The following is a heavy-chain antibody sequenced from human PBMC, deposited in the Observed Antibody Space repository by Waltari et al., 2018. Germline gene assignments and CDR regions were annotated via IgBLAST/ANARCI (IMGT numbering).Heavy chain of an antibody. CDR1: GFLFSSYW. CDR3: AREENYDYAMDV. J-gene: IGHJ6*02. CDR2: INGDGSST. V-gene: IGHV3-74*01. Sequence: EVQLVESGGGSVQPGGSLRLSCAASGFLFSSYWMHWVRQGPGEGLVCVSRINGDGSSTTYADSGQGRFTTTRDNAKNTLYLEMNSLRTEDTGVYYCAREENYDYAMDVWGQGTTVTVSS.